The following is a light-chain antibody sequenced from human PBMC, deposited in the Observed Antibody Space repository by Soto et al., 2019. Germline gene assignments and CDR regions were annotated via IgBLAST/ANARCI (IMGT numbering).Light chain of an antibody. V-gene: IGKV3-20*01. Sequence: EIVMTQSPATLSVSPGERATLSCRASQSVSTKLAWYKQKPGQAPRLLIYAASSRATGIPVRFSGSGSGTDFTLSISRLEPEDFAVYYCQHYGSSSWTFGQGTKVDIK. CDR1: QSVSTK. CDR3: QHYGSSSWT. J-gene: IGKJ1*01. CDR2: AAS.